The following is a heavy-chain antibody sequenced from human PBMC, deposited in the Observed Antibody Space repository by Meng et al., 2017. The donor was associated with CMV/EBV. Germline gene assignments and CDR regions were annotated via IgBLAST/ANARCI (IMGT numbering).Heavy chain of an antibody. CDR1: GYTLTELS. Sequence: ASVKVSCKVSGYTLTELSMHWVRQAPGKGLEWMGGFDPEDGETIYAQKFQGRLTLTTDVSTSTAYMELRGLRFDDTAVYYCARDYVVRKVYSAYWGQGTLVTVSS. CDR2: FDPEDGET. V-gene: IGHV1-24*01. D-gene: IGHD3-10*01. CDR3: ARDYVVRKVYSAY. J-gene: IGHJ4*02.